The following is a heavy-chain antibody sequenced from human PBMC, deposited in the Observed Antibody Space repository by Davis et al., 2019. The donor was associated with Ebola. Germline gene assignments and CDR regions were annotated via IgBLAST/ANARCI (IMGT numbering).Heavy chain of an antibody. J-gene: IGHJ4*02. Sequence: ASVKVSCKASGYTFTSYDINWVRQATGQGLEWMGWMNPNSGNTGYAQKFQGRVTITADKSTSTAYMELSSLRSEDTAVYYCARDQLRDFYYYGSGSYTETDYWGQGTLATVSS. CDR1: GYTFTSYD. CDR3: ARDQLRDFYYYGSGSYTETDY. CDR2: MNPNSGNT. D-gene: IGHD3-10*01. V-gene: IGHV1-8*01.